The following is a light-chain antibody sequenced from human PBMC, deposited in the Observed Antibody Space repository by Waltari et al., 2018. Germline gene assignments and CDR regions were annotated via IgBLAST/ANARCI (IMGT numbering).Light chain of an antibody. Sequence: EIVMTQSPATLSVSPGERATLPCRASQSISSQLAWYQQEPGQAPRLLICGSSTRATGIPARFSGSGSGTEFTLTISSLQSEDFAVYFCQQYHESPPITFGPGTKVDIK. V-gene: IGKV3-15*01. CDR2: GSS. CDR1: QSISSQ. CDR3: QQYHESPPIT. J-gene: IGKJ3*01.